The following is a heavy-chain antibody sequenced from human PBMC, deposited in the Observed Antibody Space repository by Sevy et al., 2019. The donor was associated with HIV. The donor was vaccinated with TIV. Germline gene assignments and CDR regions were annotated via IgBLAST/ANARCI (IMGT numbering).Heavy chain of an antibody. D-gene: IGHD3-10*01. CDR3: ARDWFGAPSDY. CDR1: GYTFTGYY. V-gene: IGHV1-2*02. CDR2: INPNSGGT. Sequence: ASVKVSCKASGYTFTGYYMHWVRQAPGQGLEWMGWINPNSGGTNYAQNFQGRVTMTRDTSISTAYMELSRLRSDDTAVYYCARDWFGAPSDYWGQGTLVTVS. J-gene: IGHJ4*02.